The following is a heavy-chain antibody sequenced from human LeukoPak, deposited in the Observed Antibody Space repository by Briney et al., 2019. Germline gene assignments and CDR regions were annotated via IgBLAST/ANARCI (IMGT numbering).Heavy chain of an antibody. J-gene: IGHJ4*02. Sequence: GGSLRLSCAAPGFTFSTYARTWGRQAPGEGLGWVSVISGSGGSTYYADSVQGRFTLSRDNSKNTLYLQMNGLRAEDTAVYYCAKSIGGVVVVAADYWGQGTLVTVSS. CDR2: ISGSGGST. CDR3: AKSIGGVVVVAADY. V-gene: IGHV3-23*01. CDR1: GFTFSTYA. D-gene: IGHD2-15*01.